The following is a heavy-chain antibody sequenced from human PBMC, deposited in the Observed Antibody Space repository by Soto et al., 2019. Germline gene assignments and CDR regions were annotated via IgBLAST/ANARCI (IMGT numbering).Heavy chain of an antibody. J-gene: IGHJ4*02. Sequence: QVQLVESGGGVVQPGRSLRLSCAASGFTFSSYGMHWVRQAPGKGLECVAVISYDGSHKYYADSVKGRFTISRDNSKNTLYLQMNSLRAEDTAVYYCATDRDSYTTSSYFFDYWGQGTLVTVSS. CDR2: ISYDGSHK. CDR1: GFTFSSYG. V-gene: IGHV3-30*03. D-gene: IGHD6-6*01. CDR3: ATDRDSYTTSSYFFDY.